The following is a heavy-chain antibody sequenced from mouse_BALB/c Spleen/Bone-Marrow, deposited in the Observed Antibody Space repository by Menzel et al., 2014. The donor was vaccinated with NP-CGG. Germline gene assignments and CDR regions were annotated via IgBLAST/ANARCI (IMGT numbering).Heavy chain of an antibody. CDR1: GFTFSSFG. CDR2: ISGGSSII. D-gene: IGHD1-2*01. J-gene: IGHJ4*01. CDR3: ARKDYFGYAAMDY. V-gene: IGHV5-17*02. Sequence: EVNVVESGGGLVQPGGSRKLSCAASGFTFSSFGMHWVRRAPEKGLEWVAYISGGSSIIYYADTVKGRFTISRDNPKNTLFLQMTSLRSEDTAIYYCARKDYFGYAAMDYWGQGTSATVSS.